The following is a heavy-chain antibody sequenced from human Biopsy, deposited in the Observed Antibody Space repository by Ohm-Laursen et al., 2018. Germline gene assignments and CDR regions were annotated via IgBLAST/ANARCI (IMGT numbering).Heavy chain of an antibody. Sequence: SLRLSCAASGSTFSSYAMAWFRQAPGKGLEWVSTISGNSDIIYDTGSVKGRFTISRDNSKNTLYLQMNSLRADDTAVYYCALAAAQTVTHFDYWGQGTLVTVSS. V-gene: IGHV3-23*01. CDR1: GSTFSSYA. CDR2: ISGNSDII. CDR3: ALAAAQTVTHFDY. D-gene: IGHD4-17*01. J-gene: IGHJ4*02.